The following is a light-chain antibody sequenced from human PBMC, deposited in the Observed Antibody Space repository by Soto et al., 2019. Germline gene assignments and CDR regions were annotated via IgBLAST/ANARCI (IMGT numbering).Light chain of an antibody. CDR3: SSYTARTTWV. CDR1: SSDVGYHNY. CDR2: EVS. J-gene: IGLJ3*02. Sequence: QSALTQPASVSGSPGQSITISCTGTSSDVGYHNYVSWYQQHPGKAPKLMIYEVSSRPSGVSTRFSGSKSGTTASLTISGLQAEDEADYYCSSYTARTTWVFGGGTKLTVL. V-gene: IGLV2-14*03.